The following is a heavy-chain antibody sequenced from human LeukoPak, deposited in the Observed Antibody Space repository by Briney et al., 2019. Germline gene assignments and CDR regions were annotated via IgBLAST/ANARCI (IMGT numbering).Heavy chain of an antibody. D-gene: IGHD6-19*01. J-gene: IGHJ6*02. CDR1: GFTFSSYS. Sequence: PGWSLRLSCAASGFTFSSYSMNWVRQPPGKGLEWVSSISRSSSYIYYADSVKGRFTIARDNAKNSLYLQMNSLRAEDTAVYYCAREEVAGHSDYYYYYGMDVWGQGTTVTVSS. V-gene: IGHV3-21*01. CDR2: ISRSSSYI. CDR3: AREEVAGHSDYYYYYGMDV.